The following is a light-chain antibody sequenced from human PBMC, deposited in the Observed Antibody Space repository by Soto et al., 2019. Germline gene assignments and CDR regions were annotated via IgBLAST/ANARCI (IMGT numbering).Light chain of an antibody. CDR2: DAS. J-gene: IGKJ4*01. Sequence: DIQMIQSPSTLSASVGDRVTITCRASQSISTYLAWYQQKPGRAPKLLIYDASGLEGGVPSRFSGSGSGTEFTLTISSLQPEDFATYYCQQANSFPLTFGGGTKVDIK. V-gene: IGKV1-5*01. CDR3: QQANSFPLT. CDR1: QSISTY.